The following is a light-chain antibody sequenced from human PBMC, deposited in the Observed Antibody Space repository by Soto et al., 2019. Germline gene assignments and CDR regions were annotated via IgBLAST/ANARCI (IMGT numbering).Light chain of an antibody. CDR3: QQYSSAPAWT. Sequence: EVTLTQSPGSLSLSPGERATLSCRASQRLKSDYFAWYQQRRGQAPRLLIYGTSIRASGIPDRFSGSGSGTAFTLTISRLEPEDFAVYYCQQYSSAPAWTFGQGNKVEV. V-gene: IGKV3-20*01. CDR1: QRLKSDY. CDR2: GTS. J-gene: IGKJ1*01.